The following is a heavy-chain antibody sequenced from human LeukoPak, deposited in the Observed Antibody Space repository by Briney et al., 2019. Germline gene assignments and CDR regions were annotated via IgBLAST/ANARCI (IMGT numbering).Heavy chain of an antibody. J-gene: IGHJ4*02. CDR2: ISWNSGSI. CDR3: AKDMGSSGWHFDY. Sequence: GGSLSLSCAASGFTFDDYAMHWVRQAPGKGLEWVSGISWNSGSIGYADSVKGRFTISRDNAKNSLYLQMNSLRAEDTALYYCAKDMGSSGWHFDYWGQGTLVTVSS. CDR1: GFTFDDYA. D-gene: IGHD6-19*01. V-gene: IGHV3-9*01.